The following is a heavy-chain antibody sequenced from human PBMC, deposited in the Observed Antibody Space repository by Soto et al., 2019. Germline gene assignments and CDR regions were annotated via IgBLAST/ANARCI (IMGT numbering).Heavy chain of an antibody. CDR3: ATFTMVRGATNRNYYYYMDV. J-gene: IGHJ6*03. CDR2: FDPENSET. D-gene: IGHD3-10*01. CDR1: GYTLTALS. V-gene: IGHV1-24*01. Sequence: QVPLVQSGAEVKKPGASVMVSCKVSGYTLTALSMHWVRQAPGKGLEWMGGFDPENSETIYAQKFQGRVTMTEDTSTDTAYMELSSLRSDDTAIYFCATFTMVRGATNRNYYYYMDVWGEGTTVTVSS.